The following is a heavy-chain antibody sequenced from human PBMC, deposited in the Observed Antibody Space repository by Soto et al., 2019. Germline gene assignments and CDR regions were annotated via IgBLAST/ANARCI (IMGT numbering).Heavy chain of an antibody. D-gene: IGHD4-17*01. CDR3: AKVAVYGGNSVSGYFDY. Sequence: GGSLRLSCASSGFTFSSYWMSWVRQAPGKGLEWVATINGGGGSTYYADSVKGRFTFSRDNSENTLYLQMNSLRAEDTAVYYCAKVAVYGGNSVSGYFDYWGQGALVTVSS. J-gene: IGHJ4*02. V-gene: IGHV3-23*01. CDR1: GFTFSSYW. CDR2: INGGGGST.